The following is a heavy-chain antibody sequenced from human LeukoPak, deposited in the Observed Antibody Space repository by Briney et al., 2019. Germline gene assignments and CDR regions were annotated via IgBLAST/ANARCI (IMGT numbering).Heavy chain of an antibody. D-gene: IGHD3-10*01. CDR3: ARSRGNYGSGTLRNYFDY. J-gene: IGHJ4*02. CDR1: GGSFSGYY. Sequence: SETLSPTCAVYGGSFSGYYWGWIRQPPGKGLEWIGEINHSGSTNYNPSLKSRVTISVDTSKNQFSLKLSSVTAADTAVYYCARSRGNYGSGTLRNYFDYWGQGTLVTVSS. V-gene: IGHV4-34*01. CDR2: INHSGST.